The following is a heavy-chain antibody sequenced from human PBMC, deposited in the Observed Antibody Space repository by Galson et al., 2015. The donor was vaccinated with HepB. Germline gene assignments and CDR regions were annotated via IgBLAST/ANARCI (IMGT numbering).Heavy chain of an antibody. Sequence: SETLSLTCTVSGGSIKTYTYYWGWIRQPPGKGLEWIANIYYSRNTYYNPSLKSRVTISMDTSKNQFSLNVNSVTAADTAIFYCASATDNYSASAFVVWSQGTTVTVSS. D-gene: IGHD4-11*01. V-gene: IGHV4-39*01. CDR1: GGSIKTYTYY. CDR2: IYYSRNT. J-gene: IGHJ3*01. CDR3: ASATDNYSASAFVV.